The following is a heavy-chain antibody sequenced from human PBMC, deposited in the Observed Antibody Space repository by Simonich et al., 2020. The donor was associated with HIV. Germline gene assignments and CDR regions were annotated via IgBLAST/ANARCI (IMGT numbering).Heavy chain of an antibody. D-gene: IGHD3-16*01. CDR2: ISYDGSNK. J-gene: IGHJ4*02. V-gene: IGHV3-30*07. Sequence: QVQLVESGGGVVQPGRSLRLSCAASGFTFSSYAMHWVRQAPGKGLEWVAVISYDGSNKYYADSVKGRFTIARDNSKNTLDLQRNSLRAEDTAVYYCASGGSISSVWADDYWCQGTLVTVSS. CDR1: GFTFSSYA. CDR3: ASGGSISSVWADDY.